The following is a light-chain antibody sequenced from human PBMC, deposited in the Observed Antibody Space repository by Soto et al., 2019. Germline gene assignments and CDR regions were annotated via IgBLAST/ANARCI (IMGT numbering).Light chain of an antibody. Sequence: DIQLTQSPSFLSASVGDRVTITCRASQGSSSYLAWYQQKPGKAPKLLIYAASTWQSGVPSRFSGSVSGTECPLTISSLQPEDFATYSCQQLYSYPITFGQGTRLEVK. CDR2: AAS. CDR3: QQLYSYPIT. J-gene: IGKJ5*01. V-gene: IGKV1-9*01. CDR1: QGSSSY.